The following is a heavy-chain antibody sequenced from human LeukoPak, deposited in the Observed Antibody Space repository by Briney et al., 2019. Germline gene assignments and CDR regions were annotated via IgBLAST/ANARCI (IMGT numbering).Heavy chain of an antibody. CDR3: ARGRSVYYLDY. D-gene: IGHD5/OR15-5a*01. Sequence: ASVKVSCKASKFTFTDFYMHWVRQAPGQGLEWTGWINPNSGGTNYAQKFQGRVTMTSDTSINTAYMELTRLRSDDTAVYYCARGRSVYYLDYWGQGTLVTVSS. CDR1: KFTFTDFY. CDR2: INPNSGGT. J-gene: IGHJ4*02. V-gene: IGHV1-2*02.